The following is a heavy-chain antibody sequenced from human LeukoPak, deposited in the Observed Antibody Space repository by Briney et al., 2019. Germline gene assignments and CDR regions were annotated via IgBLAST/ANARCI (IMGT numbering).Heavy chain of an antibody. CDR1: GGTFSSYA. J-gene: IGHJ6*03. CDR2: IIPIFGTA. D-gene: IGHD5-18*01. CDR3: ARERYRRDSMYYYYYMDV. V-gene: IGHV1-69*13. Sequence: GASVKVSCKASGGTFSSYAISWVRQAPGQGLEWMGGIIPIFGTANYAQKFQGRVTITADESTSTAYMELSSLRSEDTAVYYCARERYRRDSMYYYYYMDVWGKGTTVTISS.